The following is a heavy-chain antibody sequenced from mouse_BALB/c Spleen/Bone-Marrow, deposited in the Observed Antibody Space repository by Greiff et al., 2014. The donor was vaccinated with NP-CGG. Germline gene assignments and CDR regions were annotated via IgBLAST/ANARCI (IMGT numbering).Heavy chain of an antibody. J-gene: IGHJ1*01. CDR3: ARWGKLGRGYFDV. Sequence: VQLQQSGAELVKPGASVKLSCTASGFNIKDTYMQWGKLRPEQGLEWIGRIEPANGNTKYDPKFQGKATITADTSSNTAYLQLSSRTSEDAAVYYCARWGKLGRGYFDVWGAGTTVTVSS. CDR1: GFNIKDTY. D-gene: IGHD4-1*01. CDR2: IEPANGNT. V-gene: IGHV14-3*02.